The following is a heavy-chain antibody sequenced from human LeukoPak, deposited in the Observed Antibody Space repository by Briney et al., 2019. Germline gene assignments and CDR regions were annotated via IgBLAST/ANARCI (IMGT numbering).Heavy chain of an antibody. V-gene: IGHV1-8*01. J-gene: IGHJ6*02. CDR1: GYTFTSYD. Sequence: ASVKVSCKASGYTFTSYDINWVRQATGQGLEWMGWMNPNSGNTGYAQKFQGRVTMTRNTSISTAYMELSSLRSEGTAVYYCARGLFCSSTSCYSLSLSYYGMDVWGQGTTVTVSS. CDR3: ARGLFCSSTSCYSLSLSYYGMDV. D-gene: IGHD2-2*01. CDR2: MNPNSGNT.